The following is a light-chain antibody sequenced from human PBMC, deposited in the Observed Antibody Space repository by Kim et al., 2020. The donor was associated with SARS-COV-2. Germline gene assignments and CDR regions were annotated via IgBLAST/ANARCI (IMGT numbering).Light chain of an antibody. CDR1: SGHSSYI. V-gene: IGLV4-60*03. CDR2: LEGSGSY. J-gene: IGLJ3*02. Sequence: QLVLTQSSSASASLGSSVKLTCTLSSGHSSYIIAWHQQQPGKAPRYLMTLEGSGSYNKGSGVPDRFSGSRSGADRYLTISNLQSEDEADYYCETWDSNTRVFGGGTQLTVL. CDR3: ETWDSNTRV.